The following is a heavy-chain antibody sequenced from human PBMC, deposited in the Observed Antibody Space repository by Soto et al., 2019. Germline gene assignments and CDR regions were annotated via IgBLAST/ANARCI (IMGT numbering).Heavy chain of an antibody. J-gene: IGHJ4*02. D-gene: IGHD5-12*01. CDR3: ARGQEGIVATH. CDR1: GGSLTGYY. CDR2: VKDGGST. V-gene: IGHV4-34*01. Sequence: LSLTCTVNGGSLTGYYWSWIRQPPGKGLEWIGEVKDGGSTNYSPSLRGRVSISADTSKNHFSLRLNSVTAADTAVYFCARGQEGIVATHWDQGALVTVSS.